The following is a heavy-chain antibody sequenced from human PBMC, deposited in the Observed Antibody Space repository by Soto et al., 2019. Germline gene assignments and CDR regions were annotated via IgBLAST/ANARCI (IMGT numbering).Heavy chain of an antibody. V-gene: IGHV4-59*01. D-gene: IGHD4-4*01. Sequence: SETLSLTCTVSGGSISSYYWSWIRQPPGKGLEWIGYVYYSGSTNYNPSLKSRVTISVDTSKNQFSLKLNSVTAADTAVYYCATYANYNHYWGQGTLVTVSS. J-gene: IGHJ4*02. CDR1: GGSISSYY. CDR3: ATYANYNHY. CDR2: VYYSGST.